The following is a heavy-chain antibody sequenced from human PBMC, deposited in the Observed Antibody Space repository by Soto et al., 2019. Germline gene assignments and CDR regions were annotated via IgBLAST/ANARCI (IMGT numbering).Heavy chain of an antibody. V-gene: IGHV3-21*06. CDR1: GFTFTRYS. Sequence: GGSLRLSCAASGFTFTRYSMNWVRQAPGKGLEWVSSISSTTNYVYYGDSMKGRFTISRDNAKNSPYLEMNSLRAEDTAVYYCARESEDLTSNFDYWGQGTLVTVSS. J-gene: IGHJ4*02. CDR2: ISSTTNYV. CDR3: ARESEDLTSNFDY.